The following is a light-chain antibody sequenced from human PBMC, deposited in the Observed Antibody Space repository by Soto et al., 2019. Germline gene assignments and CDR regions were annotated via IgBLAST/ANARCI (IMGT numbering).Light chain of an antibody. CDR3: QLYNSYPWT. Sequence: IQMTQSPSTLSASIGDRVTITCRASQTINNWLAWYQQKPGKAPNLLIYHASNLETGVPSRFSDSAFGTEFTLTISSLQPDDLATCYGQLYNSYPWTFGQGAKLDIK. J-gene: IGKJ1*01. CDR2: HAS. V-gene: IGKV1-5*01. CDR1: QTINNW.